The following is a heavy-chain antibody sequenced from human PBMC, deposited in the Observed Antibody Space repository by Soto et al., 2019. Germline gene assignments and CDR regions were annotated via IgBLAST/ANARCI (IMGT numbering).Heavy chain of an antibody. CDR2: TYYRSKWYN. D-gene: IGHD4-17*01. CDR1: GDSVSSNSAA. J-gene: IGHJ4*02. Sequence: SQTLSLTCAISGDSVSSNSAAWNWIRQSPSRGLEWLGRTYYRSKWYNDYAVSVKSRITINPDTSKNQFSLEVTSVTAADTAIYYCARMTSVNSYYLDYWGQGTLVTVSS. V-gene: IGHV6-1*01. CDR3: ARMTSVNSYYLDY.